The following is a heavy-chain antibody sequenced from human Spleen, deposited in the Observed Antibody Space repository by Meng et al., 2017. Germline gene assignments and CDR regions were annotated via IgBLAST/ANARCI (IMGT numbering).Heavy chain of an antibody. CDR3: ARGPTTMAHDFDY. J-gene: IGHJ4*02. Sequence: VQLPQWGAGLLTPSETLSLPCVVSGGSFSDYYWSWIRQPPGKGLEWIGEINHSGSTNYNPSLESRATISVDTSQNNLSLKLSSVTAADSAVYYCARGPTTMAHDFDYWGQGTLVTVSS. V-gene: IGHV4-34*01. CDR2: INHSGST. D-gene: IGHD4-11*01. CDR1: GGSFSDYY.